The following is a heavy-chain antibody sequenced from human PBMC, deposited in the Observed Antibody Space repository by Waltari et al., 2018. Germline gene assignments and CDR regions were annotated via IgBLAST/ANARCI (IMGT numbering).Heavy chain of an antibody. Sequence: QVQLVQSGAEVKKPGASVKVSCKASGYTFTSYAMHWVRQAPEQRLEWMGWINAGNGNTKYSQKFQGRVTITRDTSASTAYMELSSLRSEDTAVYYCARDAQYYDFWSGYYPQLGMDVWGQGTTVTVSS. V-gene: IGHV1-3*01. CDR3: ARDAQYYDFWSGYYPQLGMDV. CDR1: GYTFTSYA. CDR2: INAGNGNT. J-gene: IGHJ6*02. D-gene: IGHD3-3*01.